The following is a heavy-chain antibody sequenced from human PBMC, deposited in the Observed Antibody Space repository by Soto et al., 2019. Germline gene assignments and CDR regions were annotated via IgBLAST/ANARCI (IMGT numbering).Heavy chain of an antibody. CDR3: ASSVVIAAAGTEYFDY. CDR2: IYYSGGT. V-gene: IGHV4-31*03. CDR1: GGSISSGGYY. Sequence: QVQLQESGPGLVKPSQTLSLTCTVSGGSISSGGYYWSWIRQHPGKGLEWIGYIYYSGGTYYNPSLKSRVTISVDTSRHPFSLKLSSVTAADTAVYYCASSVVIAAAGTEYFDYWGQGTLVTVSS. J-gene: IGHJ4*02. D-gene: IGHD6-13*01.